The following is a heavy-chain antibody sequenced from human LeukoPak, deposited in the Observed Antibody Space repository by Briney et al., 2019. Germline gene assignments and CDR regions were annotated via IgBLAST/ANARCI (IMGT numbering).Heavy chain of an antibody. J-gene: IGHJ3*02. CDR3: ARGGAYSSGPRGSHGAFDI. V-gene: IGHV3-74*01. Sequence: PGGSLRLSCVVSGFTFSSYWMHWVRQAPGKGLVWVSRINSDGSSTSYADSVKGRFTISRDNAKNTLYLQMNSLRAEDTAVYYCARGGAYSSGPRGSHGAFDIWGQGTMVTVSS. D-gene: IGHD6-19*01. CDR1: GFTFSSYW. CDR2: INSDGSST.